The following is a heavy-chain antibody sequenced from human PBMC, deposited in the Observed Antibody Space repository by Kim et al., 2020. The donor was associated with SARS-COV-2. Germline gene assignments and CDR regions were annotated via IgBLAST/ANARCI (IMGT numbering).Heavy chain of an antibody. CDR2: ISGSGGST. Sequence: GGSLRLSCAASGFTFSNYAMSWVRQAPGKGLEWVSTISGSGGSTYYADSVKGRFTISRDNSKNTLYLQMNSLRAEDTALYYCAKHRFGSGSSYDFDYWGQGTLVTVSS. V-gene: IGHV3-23*01. CDR1: GFTFSNYA. J-gene: IGHJ4*02. D-gene: IGHD3-10*01. CDR3: AKHRFGSGSSYDFDY.